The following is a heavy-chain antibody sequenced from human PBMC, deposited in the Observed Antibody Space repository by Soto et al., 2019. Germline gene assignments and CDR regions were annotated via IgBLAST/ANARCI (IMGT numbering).Heavy chain of an antibody. CDR1: GFTFSSYS. CDR3: ARDLPGHYAIDF. Sequence: PGGSLRLSCAASGFTFSSYSMNWVRQAPGKGLEWVSSISSSSSYIYYADSVKGRFTISRDNAKNSLYLQMNSLRAEDTAVYYCARDLPGHYAIDFWGQGTLVTGSS. V-gene: IGHV3-21*01. CDR2: ISSSSSYI. D-gene: IGHD4-17*01. J-gene: IGHJ4*02.